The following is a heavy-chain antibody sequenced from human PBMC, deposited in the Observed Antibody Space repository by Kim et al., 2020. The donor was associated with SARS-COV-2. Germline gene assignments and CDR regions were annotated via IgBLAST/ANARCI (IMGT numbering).Heavy chain of an antibody. V-gene: IGHV1-69*19. D-gene: IGHD4-17*01. J-gene: IGHJ3*02. CDR3: ARVPDYGGNSGAFDI. Sequence: QKFQGRVTITADESTSTAYMELSSLRSEDTAVYYCARVPDYGGNSGAFDIWGQGTMVTVSS.